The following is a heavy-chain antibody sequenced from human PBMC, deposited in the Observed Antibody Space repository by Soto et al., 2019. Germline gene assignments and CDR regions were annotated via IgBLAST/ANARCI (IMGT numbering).Heavy chain of an antibody. V-gene: IGHV3-7*05. CDR3: ASSSGRGGNDS. Sequence: EVQLVASGGGLVQPGGSLRLSCAASGFTFSDYWMSWVRQAPGKGLECVANIKTDGSEKYYVDPVKVRFTISRDNAKNALYLQMNSLRVEHTAVYYCASSSGRGGNDSWGQGTLVAVPS. D-gene: IGHD3-22*01. CDR1: GFTFSDYW. CDR2: IKTDGSEK. J-gene: IGHJ4*02.